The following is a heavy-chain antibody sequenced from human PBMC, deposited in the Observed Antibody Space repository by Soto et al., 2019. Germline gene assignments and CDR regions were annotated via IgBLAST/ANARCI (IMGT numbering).Heavy chain of an antibody. CDR3: AKGGRQWLVTSDFNY. V-gene: IGHV3-30*18. Sequence: VQLVESGGGVVQPGRSLRLSCAASGFTFSDYAMHWVGQAPGKGLEWGAVVSHDGRNTHYANSVKGRFPFSRDSSKNTVSLEMTSLRAEDTAVYYCAKGGRQWLVTSDFNYWGQGALVTVSS. CDR2: VSHDGRNT. J-gene: IGHJ4*02. CDR1: GFTFSDYA. D-gene: IGHD6-19*01.